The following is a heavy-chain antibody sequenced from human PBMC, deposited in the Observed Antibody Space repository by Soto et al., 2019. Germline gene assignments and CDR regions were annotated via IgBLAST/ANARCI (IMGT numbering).Heavy chain of an antibody. V-gene: IGHV4-30-4*01. CDR3: ARDGYCTNGVCYTVFDY. J-gene: IGHJ4*02. Sequence: QVQLQESGPGLVKPSQTLSLTCTVSGGSISSGDYYWSWIRQPPGKGLEWIGYIFYSGTTYHNPSLKSRVTISVDTSKNQFSLKLSSVTAADTAVYYCARDGYCTNGVCYTVFDYWGQGTLVTVSS. CDR2: IFYSGTT. D-gene: IGHD2-8*01. CDR1: GGSISSGDYY.